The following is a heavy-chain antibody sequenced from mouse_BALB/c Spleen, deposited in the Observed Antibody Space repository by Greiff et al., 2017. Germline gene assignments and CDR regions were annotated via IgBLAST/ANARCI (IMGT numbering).Heavy chain of an antibody. CDR3: ARRGNYEGYAMDY. Sequence: EVKLQESGPSLVKPSQTLSLTCSVTGDSITSGYWNWIRKFPGNKLEYMGYISYSGSTYYNPSLKSRISITRDTSKNQYYLQLNSVTTEDTATYYCARRGNYEGYAMDYWGQGTSVTVSS. CDR2: ISYSGST. CDR1: GDSITSGY. V-gene: IGHV3-8*02. J-gene: IGHJ4*01. D-gene: IGHD2-1*01.